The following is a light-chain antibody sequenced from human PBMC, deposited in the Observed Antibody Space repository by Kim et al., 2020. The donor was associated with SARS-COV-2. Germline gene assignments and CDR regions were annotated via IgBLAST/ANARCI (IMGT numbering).Light chain of an antibody. Sequence: QAGLTQPPSVSKGLRQTTTLTCTGNSNNVGNEGAVWLQQHRGHPPKLLSYRNNNRPSGISERLSAARSGSTASLTITGLQPEDEADYYCSAWYSSLSAWVFGGGTQLTVL. CDR2: RNN. CDR1: SNNVGNEG. J-gene: IGLJ3*02. CDR3: SAWYSSLSAWV. V-gene: IGLV10-54*01.